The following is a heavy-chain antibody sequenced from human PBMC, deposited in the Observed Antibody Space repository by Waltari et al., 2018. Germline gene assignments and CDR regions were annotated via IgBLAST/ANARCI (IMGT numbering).Heavy chain of an antibody. Sequence: VQLHQWGAGQLKPSETLSLTCAVSGESFLGSFWSWIRQSPGKGLEWLGAIHYRGSTNYNPTLASRLSLSVDTTKKQFSLRLTSVTAADAALYFCARYGEVPPNYFFDYWGQGTLVTVSS. D-gene: IGHD2-21*01. CDR3: ARYGEVPPNYFFDY. CDR1: GESFLGSF. V-gene: IGHV4-34*01. J-gene: IGHJ4*01. CDR2: IHYRGST.